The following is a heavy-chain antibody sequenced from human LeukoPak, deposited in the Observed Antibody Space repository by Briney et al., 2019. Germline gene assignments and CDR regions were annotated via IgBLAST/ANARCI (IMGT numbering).Heavy chain of an antibody. CDR2: INPNSGGT. CDR3: ARDATYCTNGVCYYYYGMDV. V-gene: IGHV1-2*02. Sequence: ASVKVSCKASGYTSTGYYMHWVRQAPGQGLEWIGWINPNSGGTNYAQKFQGRVTMTRDTSISTAYMELSRLRSDDTAVYYCARDATYCTNGVCYYYYGMDVWGQGTTVTVSS. CDR1: GYTSTGYY. D-gene: IGHD2-8*01. J-gene: IGHJ6*02.